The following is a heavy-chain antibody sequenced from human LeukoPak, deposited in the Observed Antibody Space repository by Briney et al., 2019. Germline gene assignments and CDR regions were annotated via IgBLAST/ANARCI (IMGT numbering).Heavy chain of an antibody. CDR2: INPNSGNT. Sequence: GASVKVSCKASGYTFTGYYMHWVRQAPGQGLEWMGWINPNSGNTGYAQKFQGRVTITRNTSISTAYMELSSLRSEDTAVYYCARWAGTTSDYYYYMDVWGKGTTVTVSS. CDR3: ARWAGTTSDYYYYMDV. J-gene: IGHJ6*03. D-gene: IGHD1-1*01. V-gene: IGHV1-8*03. CDR1: GYTFTGYY.